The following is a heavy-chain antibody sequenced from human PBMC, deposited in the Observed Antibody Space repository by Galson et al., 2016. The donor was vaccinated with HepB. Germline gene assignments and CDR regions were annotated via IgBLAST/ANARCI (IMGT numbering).Heavy chain of an antibody. V-gene: IGHV3-23*01. J-gene: IGHJ1*01. D-gene: IGHD3-3*01. CDR1: GFILTNYW. CDR3: ATLWGVFGVDQFFQR. CDR2: IGGSGETT. Sequence: SLRLSCAVSGFILTNYWMTWVRQAPGKGLQWVSSIGGSGETTSYADSVKGRVTISRDNAKNILFLEMNNLRAEDSALYYCATLWGVFGVDQFFQRWGRGTLVTVSS.